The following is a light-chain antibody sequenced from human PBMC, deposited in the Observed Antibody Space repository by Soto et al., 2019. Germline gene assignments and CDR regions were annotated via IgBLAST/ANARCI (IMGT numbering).Light chain of an antibody. CDR2: QDN. Sequence: SYELTQPPSVSVSPGQTASITCSGDKLGNKFACWYQQKPGQSPILVIYQDNKRPSEIPERFSGSNSGNTATLTVSGTQAMDEADYYCQAWDSGTVVFGGGTKVTVL. CDR3: QAWDSGTVV. CDR1: KLGNKF. J-gene: IGLJ3*02. V-gene: IGLV3-1*01.